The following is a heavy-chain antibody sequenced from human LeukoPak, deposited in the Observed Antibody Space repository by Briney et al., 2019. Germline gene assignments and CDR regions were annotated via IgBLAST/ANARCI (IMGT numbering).Heavy chain of an antibody. J-gene: IGHJ5*02. D-gene: IGHD3-10*01. CDR3: ARGRYGSGRGWFDP. CDR2: IYYSGST. Sequence: SETLSLTCTVSGGSISSYYWSWIRQPPGKGLEWIGYIYYSGSTNYNPSLKSRVTISVDTSNNQFSLKLSSVTAADTAVYYCARGRYGSGRGWFDPWGQGTLVTVSS. CDR1: GGSISSYY. V-gene: IGHV4-59*08.